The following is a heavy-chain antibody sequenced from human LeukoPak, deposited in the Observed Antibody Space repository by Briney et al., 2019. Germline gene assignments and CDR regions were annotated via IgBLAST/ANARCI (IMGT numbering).Heavy chain of an antibody. CDR2: ISSSSSTI. D-gene: IGHD3-10*01. J-gene: IGHJ5*02. CDR1: GFTFSSYS. CDR3: ARLITMVRGANPSGSNWFDP. V-gene: IGHV3-48*04. Sequence: GGSLRLSCAASGFTFSSYSMNWVRQAPGKGLEWVSYISSSSSTIYYADSVKGRFTISRDNAKNSLYLQMNSLRAEDTAVYYCARLITMVRGANPSGSNWFDPWGQGTLVTVSS.